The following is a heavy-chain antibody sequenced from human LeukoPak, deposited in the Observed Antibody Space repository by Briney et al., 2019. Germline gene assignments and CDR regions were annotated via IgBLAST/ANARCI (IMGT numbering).Heavy chain of an antibody. CDR2: IYHSGST. V-gene: IGHV4-38-2*02. J-gene: IGHJ4*02. D-gene: IGHD5-18*01. CDR3: ARDPGYSYGAFDY. Sequence: WVRQAPGKGLEWIGSIYHSGSTYYNPSLKSRVTISVDTSKNQFSLKLSSVTAADTAVYYCARDPGYSYGAFDYWGQGTLVTVSS.